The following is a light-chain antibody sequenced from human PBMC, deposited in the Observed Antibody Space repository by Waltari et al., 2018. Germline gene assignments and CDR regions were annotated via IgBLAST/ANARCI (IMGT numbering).Light chain of an antibody. Sequence: SYELTQPPSVSVSPGQTASITCSGDKLGDKYACWYQQKPGQSPVLVIFQDNKRPSGIPERFSGSNSGNTATLTISGTQAMDEADYYCQAWDSSTEAVFGGGTKLTVV. CDR1: KLGDKY. CDR3: QAWDSSTEAV. V-gene: IGLV3-1*01. J-gene: IGLJ3*02. CDR2: QDN.